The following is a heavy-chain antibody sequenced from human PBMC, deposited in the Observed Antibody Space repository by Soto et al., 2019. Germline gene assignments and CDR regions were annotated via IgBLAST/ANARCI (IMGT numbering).Heavy chain of an antibody. CDR1: GFTFSDYY. V-gene: IGHV3-11*01. Sequence: GGSLRLSCAASGFTFSDYYMSWIRQAPGKGLEWVSYISSSGNTIYYADSVKGRFTISRDNAKNSLYLQMNSLRAEDTAVYYCARDLPPYYYDSSGYYCGNWFDPWGQGTLVTVSS. J-gene: IGHJ5*02. D-gene: IGHD3-22*01. CDR2: ISSSGNTI. CDR3: ARDLPPYYYDSSGYYCGNWFDP.